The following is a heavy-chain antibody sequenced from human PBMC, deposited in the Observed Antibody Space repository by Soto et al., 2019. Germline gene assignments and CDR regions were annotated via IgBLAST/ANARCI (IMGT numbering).Heavy chain of an antibody. CDR3: VRDTYFSDSSSYTRCFDF. D-gene: IGHD3-22*01. CDR2: SRNQANGYST. J-gene: IGHJ4*02. CDR1: GFTLSDHY. Sequence: EVQLVESGGGLVQPGGSLSLSCSVSGFTLSDHYIDWVRQAPGKGLEWVGRSRNQANGYSTIYAASVKGRFTTSRDDSKNLVYLQMVSLRTEDTAVYYCVRDTYFSDSSSYTRCFDFWGQGALVTVSS. V-gene: IGHV3-72*01.